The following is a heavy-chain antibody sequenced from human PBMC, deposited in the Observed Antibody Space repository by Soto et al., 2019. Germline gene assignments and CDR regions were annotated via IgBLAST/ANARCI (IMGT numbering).Heavy chain of an antibody. CDR3: AKERATVTTIYYYYGMDV. Sequence: GGSLRLSCAASGFTFSSYAMSWVRQAPGKGLEWVSAISGSGGSTYYADSVKGRFTISRDNSKNTLYLQMNSLRAEDTAVYYCAKERATVTTIYYYYGMDVWGQGTTVTVSS. CDR2: ISGSGGST. J-gene: IGHJ6*02. CDR1: GFTFSSYA. V-gene: IGHV3-23*01. D-gene: IGHD4-17*01.